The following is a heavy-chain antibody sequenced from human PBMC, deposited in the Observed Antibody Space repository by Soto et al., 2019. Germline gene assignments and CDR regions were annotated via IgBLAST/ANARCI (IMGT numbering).Heavy chain of an antibody. CDR1: GFTFDTYA. CDR2: ISWNSGTR. Sequence: EVQLVDSGGGLVQPGRSLRLSCAASGFTFDTYAMHWVRQAPGTGLEWVASISWNSGTRGCADSVKGRFTISRDNAKNSLYSQLDSLRTEDTAFYYCAKELGGYSYGYELDNWGQGTLVAVSS. V-gene: IGHV3-9*01. J-gene: IGHJ4*02. CDR3: AKELGGYSYGYELDN. D-gene: IGHD5-18*01.